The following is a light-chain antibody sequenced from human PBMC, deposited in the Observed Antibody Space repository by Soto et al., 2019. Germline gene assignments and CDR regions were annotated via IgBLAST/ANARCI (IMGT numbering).Light chain of an antibody. V-gene: IGLV2-14*01. J-gene: IGLJ3*02. CDR3: SSYTSSSSLEWV. CDR1: GSDVGGYNY. Sequence: QSALTQPASVSGSPGQSITISCTGTGSDVGGYNYVSWYQQHPGKAPKLMIYEVSNRPSGVSNRFSGSKSGNTASLTISGLQAEDEADYYCSSYTSSSSLEWVFGGGTKLTVL. CDR2: EVS.